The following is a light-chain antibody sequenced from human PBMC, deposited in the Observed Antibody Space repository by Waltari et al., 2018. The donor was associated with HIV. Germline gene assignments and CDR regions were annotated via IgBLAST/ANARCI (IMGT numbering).Light chain of an antibody. CDR2: GAS. CDR1: ESITSY. Sequence: IQMTQSPLSLSASVGDRVTITCRASESITSYLNWYQQKSNRAPKLLVYGASSLQAGAPSRFSGTGSGVSFNLTISGLKPEDFATYFCQQSYGAPRTFGQGT. V-gene: IGKV1-39*01. J-gene: IGKJ1*01. CDR3: QQSYGAPRT.